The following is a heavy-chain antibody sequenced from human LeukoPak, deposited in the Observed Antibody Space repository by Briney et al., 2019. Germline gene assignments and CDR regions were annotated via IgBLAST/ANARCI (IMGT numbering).Heavy chain of an antibody. Sequence: GGSLRLSCAASGFIFSNHGMNWVRQPPGKGLEWVSAISGSAAATFYADSVKGRFTISRDNSEKAVYLQMNSLRAEDTAVYYCAKRGPASPESGKYYFDYWGQGALVTVSS. D-gene: IGHD3-10*01. CDR2: ISGSAAAT. CDR3: AKRGPASPESGKYYFDY. J-gene: IGHJ4*02. V-gene: IGHV3-23*01. CDR1: GFIFSNHG.